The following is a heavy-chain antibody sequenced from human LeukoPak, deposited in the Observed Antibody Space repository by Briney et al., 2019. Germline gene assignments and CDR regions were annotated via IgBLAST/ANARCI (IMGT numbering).Heavy chain of an antibody. CDR3: ARHEYSGSYYGLSWFDP. V-gene: IGHV4-39*01. J-gene: IGHJ5*02. Sequence: SETLSLTCTVSGGSISSSTYYWGWIRQPPGKGLEWVGSIYYSGSTYYNPSLKSRVTISVDTSKNQLSLKLSSLTAADTAVYYCARHEYSGSYYGLSWFDPWGQGTLVTVSS. D-gene: IGHD1-26*01. CDR2: IYYSGST. CDR1: GGSISSSTYY.